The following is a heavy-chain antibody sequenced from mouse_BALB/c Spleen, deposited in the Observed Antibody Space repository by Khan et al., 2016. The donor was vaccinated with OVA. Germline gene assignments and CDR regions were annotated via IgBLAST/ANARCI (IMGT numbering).Heavy chain of an antibody. Sequence: EVELVESGGGLVQPGGSRKLSCAVSGFTFSSYGIHWVRQAPEKGLEWVAYISGDSSTIYYADTVKGRFTISRDNPKNSLFLQMTNLMSEDTAMYYCATSYYYGYYFDYWGPGTTLTVSS. CDR3: ATSYYYGYYFDY. J-gene: IGHJ2*01. CDR2: ISGDSSTI. CDR1: GFTFSSYG. D-gene: IGHD1-1*01. V-gene: IGHV5-17*02.